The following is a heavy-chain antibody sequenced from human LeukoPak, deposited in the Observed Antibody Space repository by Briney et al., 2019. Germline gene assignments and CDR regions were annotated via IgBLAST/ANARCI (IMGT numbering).Heavy chain of an antibody. J-gene: IGHJ4*02. Sequence: PSETLSLTCTVSGGSISSYYWSWIRQPAGKGLEWIGRIYTSGSTNYNPSLKSRVTMSVDTSKNQFSLKLSSVTAADTAVYYCARRDSSGYYFKDMDYWGQGTLVTVSS. CDR3: ARRDSSGYYFKDMDY. CDR1: GGSISSYY. D-gene: IGHD3-22*01. CDR2: IYTSGST. V-gene: IGHV4-4*07.